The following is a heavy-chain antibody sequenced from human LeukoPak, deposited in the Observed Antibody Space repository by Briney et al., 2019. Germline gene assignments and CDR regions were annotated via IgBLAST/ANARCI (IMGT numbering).Heavy chain of an antibody. V-gene: IGHV4-39*01. CDR3: ARRRHSRRVGY. J-gene: IGHJ4*02. CDR2: IYYSGST. Sequence: SETLSLTCTVSGGSISSSSYYWGWIRQPPGKGLEWIGSIYYSGSTYYNPSLKSRVTISVDTSKNQFSLKLSSVTSADTAVYYCARRRHSRRVGYWGQGTLVTVSS. CDR1: GGSISSSSYY. D-gene: IGHD3-22*01.